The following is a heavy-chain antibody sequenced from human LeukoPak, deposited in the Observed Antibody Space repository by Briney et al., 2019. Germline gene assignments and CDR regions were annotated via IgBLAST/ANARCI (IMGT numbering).Heavy chain of an antibody. J-gene: IGHJ4*02. Sequence: GGSLRLSCAASGFTFSSYEMNWVRQAPGKGLEWVSYISSSGSTIYYADSVKGRFTISRDNAKNSLYLQMNSLRSDDTAVYYCARDEGIVGATTFNYWGQGTLVTVSS. V-gene: IGHV3-48*03. CDR3: ARDEGIVGATTFNY. CDR2: ISSSGSTI. D-gene: IGHD1-26*01. CDR1: GFTFSSYE.